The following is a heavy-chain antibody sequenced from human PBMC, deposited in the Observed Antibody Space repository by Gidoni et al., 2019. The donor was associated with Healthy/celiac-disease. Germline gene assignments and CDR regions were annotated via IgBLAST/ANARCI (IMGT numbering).Heavy chain of an antibody. V-gene: IGHV4-39*01. D-gene: IGHD3-22*01. J-gene: IGHJ4*02. CDR2: IYYSGST. CDR1: GGSISSSSYY. Sequence: QLQLQESGPGLVKPSETLSLTCPVSGGSISSSSYYWRWIRQPPGKGLEWIGSIYYSGSTYYNPSLKSRVTITVDTAKNQFSLKLSAVTAADTAVYYCARDHYYDSRGFDYWGQGTLVTVSS. CDR3: ARDHYYDSRGFDY.